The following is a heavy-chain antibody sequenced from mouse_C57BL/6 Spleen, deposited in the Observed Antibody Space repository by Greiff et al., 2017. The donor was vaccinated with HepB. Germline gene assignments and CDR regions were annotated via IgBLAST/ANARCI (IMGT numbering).Heavy chain of an antibody. V-gene: IGHV3-6*01. D-gene: IGHD1-1*01. J-gene: IGHJ2*01. Sequence: EVHLVESGPGLVKPSQSLSLTCSVTGYSITSGYYWNWIRQFPGNKLEWMGYISYDGSNNYNPSLKNRISITRDTSKNQFFLKLNSVTTEDTATYYCARGANYYGSSGFDYWGQGTTLTVSS. CDR1: GYSITSGYY. CDR3: ARGANYYGSSGFDY. CDR2: ISYDGSN.